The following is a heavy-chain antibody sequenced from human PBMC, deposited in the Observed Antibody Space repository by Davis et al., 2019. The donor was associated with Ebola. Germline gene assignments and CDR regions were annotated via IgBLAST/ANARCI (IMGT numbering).Heavy chain of an antibody. Sequence: MPSETLSLTCSVSGVSITSYYWSWIRQPPGKGLEYIGYRHYTGSTNYNPSLKSRVTISTDASNKQFSLRLRSVTAEDTAIYFCARGGFGEFLIFDPWGQGTLVTVSS. D-gene: IGHD3-10*01. CDR1: GVSITSYY. J-gene: IGHJ5*02. CDR2: RHYTGST. V-gene: IGHV4-59*01. CDR3: ARGGFGEFLIFDP.